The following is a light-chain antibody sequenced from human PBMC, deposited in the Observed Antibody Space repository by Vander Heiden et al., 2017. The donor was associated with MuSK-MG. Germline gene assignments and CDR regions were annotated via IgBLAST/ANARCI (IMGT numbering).Light chain of an antibody. Sequence: DIQVTQSPSTLSASVGDRITITCRASESIRSWLAWYQQKPGKAPNLLIYKASTLQSGGPSRFSGSGSGTEFTLTISSLQPDDFATYYCQHYNNFPRTFGQGTKVEI. CDR2: KAS. J-gene: IGKJ1*01. CDR1: ESIRSW. V-gene: IGKV1-5*03. CDR3: QHYNNFPRT.